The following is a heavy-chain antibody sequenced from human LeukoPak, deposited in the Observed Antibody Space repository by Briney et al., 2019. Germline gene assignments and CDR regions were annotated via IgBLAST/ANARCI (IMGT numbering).Heavy chain of an antibody. D-gene: IGHD2-21*02. V-gene: IGHV1-69*13. CDR3: ARGVSPPVIVVVTALSMDV. CDR2: IIPIFGTA. Sequence: SVKVSCKASGGTFSSYAISWVRQAPGHGLEWMGGIIPIFGTANYAQKFQGRVTITADESTSTAYMELSSLRSEDTAVYYCARGVSPPVIVVVTALSMDVWGQGTTVTVSS. CDR1: GGTFSSYA. J-gene: IGHJ6*02.